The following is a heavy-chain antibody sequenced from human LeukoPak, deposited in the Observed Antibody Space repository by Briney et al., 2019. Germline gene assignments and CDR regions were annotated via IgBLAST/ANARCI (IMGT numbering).Heavy chain of an antibody. Sequence: ASVKVSCKASGYTFTSYYMHWVRQALGQGLEWMGIINPSGGSTSHAQKFQGRVTMTRDTSTSTVYMELSSLRSEDTAVYYCARQLWLHPFDYWGQGTLVTVSS. D-gene: IGHD5-18*01. CDR1: GYTFTSYY. J-gene: IGHJ4*02. CDR3: ARQLWLHPFDY. V-gene: IGHV1-46*01. CDR2: INPSGGST.